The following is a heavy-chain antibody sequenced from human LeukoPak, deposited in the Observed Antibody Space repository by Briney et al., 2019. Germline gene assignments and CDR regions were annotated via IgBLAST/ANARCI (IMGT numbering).Heavy chain of an antibody. CDR2: ISAYNGNT. CDR1: GYTFTSYG. CDR3: ARDYYDSSGPRRNPCDY. D-gene: IGHD3-22*01. V-gene: IGHV1-18*01. J-gene: IGHJ4*02. Sequence: ASVKVSCKASGYTFTSYGISWVRQAPGQGLEWMGWISAYNGNTNYAQKLQGRVTMTTDTSTSTAYMELRSLRSDDTAVYYCARDYYDSSGPRRNPCDYWGQGTLVTVSS.